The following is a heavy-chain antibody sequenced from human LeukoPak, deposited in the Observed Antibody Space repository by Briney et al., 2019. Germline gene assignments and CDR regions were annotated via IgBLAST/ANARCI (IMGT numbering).Heavy chain of an antibody. D-gene: IGHD4-17*01. Sequence: GGSLRLSCAASGFTFSSYGVHWVRQAPGKGLEWVAVISYDGSNKYYADSVKGRFTISRDNSKNTLYLQMNSLRAEDTAVYYCAKDGWENDYGDLYYFDYWGQGTLVTVSS. J-gene: IGHJ4*02. V-gene: IGHV3-30*18. CDR2: ISYDGSNK. CDR1: GFTFSSYG. CDR3: AKDGWENDYGDLYYFDY.